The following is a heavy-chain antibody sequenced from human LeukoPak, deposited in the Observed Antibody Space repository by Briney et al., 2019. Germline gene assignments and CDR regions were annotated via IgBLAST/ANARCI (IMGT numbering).Heavy chain of an antibody. V-gene: IGHV3-33*01. CDR2: IWYDGSNK. Sequence: GRSMRLSCAASGFTFSSYGMHWVRQAPGKGLEWVAVIWYDGSNKYYADSVKGRFTISRDNSKNTLYLQMNSLRAEDTAVYYCARDPRGPKWGNSNSGAFDIWGQGTMVTVSS. J-gene: IGHJ3*02. CDR3: ARDPRGPKWGNSNSGAFDI. D-gene: IGHD4-23*01. CDR1: GFTFSSYG.